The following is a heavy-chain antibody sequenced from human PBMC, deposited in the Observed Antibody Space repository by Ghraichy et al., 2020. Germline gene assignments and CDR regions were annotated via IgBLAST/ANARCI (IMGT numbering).Heavy chain of an antibody. Sequence: SETLSLTCTVSGGFINNYYWSWIRQPAGKGLEWIGRIYTSGSTNYNPSLKSRVTMSVDTSTNQFSLKLSSVTAADTAVYYCARDTEDYDVSSGHSGCFDYWGQGTLVTVSS. J-gene: IGHJ4*02. CDR2: IYTSGST. D-gene: IGHD3-22*01. CDR1: GGFINNYY. V-gene: IGHV4-4*07. CDR3: ARDTEDYDVSSGHSGCFDY.